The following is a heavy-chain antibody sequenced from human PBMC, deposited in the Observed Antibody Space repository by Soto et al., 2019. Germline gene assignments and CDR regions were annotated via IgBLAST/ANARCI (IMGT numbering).Heavy chain of an antibody. Sequence: SETLSLTCTVSGASMSSFDWSWIRKSAGKGLEWIGRIYATGTTDYNPSLKSRVMMSVDTSKKQFSLKLRSVTAADTAVYYCVRDGTKTLRDWFDPWGQGISVTVSS. CDR1: GASMSSFD. CDR3: VRDGTKTLRDWFDP. D-gene: IGHD1-1*01. CDR2: IYATGTT. V-gene: IGHV4-4*07. J-gene: IGHJ5*02.